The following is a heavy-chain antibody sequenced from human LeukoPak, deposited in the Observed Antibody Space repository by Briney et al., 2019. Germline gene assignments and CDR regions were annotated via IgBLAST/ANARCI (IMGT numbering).Heavy chain of an antibody. CDR2: INHSGST. CDR3: ARTDDSSGYYPFDY. V-gene: IGHV4-34*01. J-gene: IGHJ4*02. CDR1: GGSSSGYY. Sequence: SETLSLTCAVYGGSSSGYYWSWIRQPPGKGLEWIGEINHSGSTNYNPSLKSRVTISVDTSKNQFSLKLSSVTAADTAVYYCARTDDSSGYYPFDYWGQGTLVTVSS. D-gene: IGHD3-22*01.